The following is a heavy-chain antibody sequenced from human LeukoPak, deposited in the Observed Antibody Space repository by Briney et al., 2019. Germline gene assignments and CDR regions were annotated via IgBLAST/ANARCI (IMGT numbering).Heavy chain of an antibody. J-gene: IGHJ4*02. CDR1: GCSFTSYW. V-gene: IGHV5-51*01. Sequence: GESLKISCKGSGCSFTSYWIGWVRQMQGKGLEWMGIIYPGDSDTRYSPSFQGQVTISADKSISTAYLQWSSLKASDTAMYYCARQGYCSSTSCYYFDYWGQGTLVTVSS. CDR3: ARQGYCSSTSCYYFDY. CDR2: IYPGDSDT. D-gene: IGHD2-2*01.